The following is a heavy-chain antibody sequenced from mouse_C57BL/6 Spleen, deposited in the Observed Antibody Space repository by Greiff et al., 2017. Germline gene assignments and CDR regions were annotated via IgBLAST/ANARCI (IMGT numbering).Heavy chain of an antibody. CDR2: INYDGSST. Sequence: EVMLVESEGGLVQPGSSMKLSCTASGFTFSDYYMAWVRQVPEKGLEWVANINYDGSSTYYLDSLKSRFIISRDNAKNILYLQMSSLKSEDTATYYCAREGFWAMDYWGQGTSVTVSS. CDR3: AREGFWAMDY. CDR1: GFTFSDYY. V-gene: IGHV5-16*01. J-gene: IGHJ4*01. D-gene: IGHD3-2*02.